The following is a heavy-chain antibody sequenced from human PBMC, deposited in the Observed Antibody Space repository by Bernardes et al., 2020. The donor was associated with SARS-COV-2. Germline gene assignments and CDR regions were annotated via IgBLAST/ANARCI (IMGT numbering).Heavy chain of an antibody. D-gene: IGHD3-9*01. J-gene: IGHJ6*02. V-gene: IGHV3-21*01. CDR2: ISSSSSYI. Sequence: GGSLRLSCAASGFTFSSYSMNWVRQAPGKGLEWVSSISSSSSYIYYADSVKGRFTISRDNAKNSLYLQMNSLRAEDTAVYYCARGDILTGYYIDYYYGMDVWGQGTTVTVSS. CDR1: GFTFSSYS. CDR3: ARGDILTGYYIDYYYGMDV.